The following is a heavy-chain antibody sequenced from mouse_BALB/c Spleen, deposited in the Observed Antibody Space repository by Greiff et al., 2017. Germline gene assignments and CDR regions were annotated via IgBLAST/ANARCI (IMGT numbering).Heavy chain of an antibody. D-gene: IGHD2-4*01. Sequence: QLKESGPGLVAPSQSLSITCTVSGFSLTSYGVHWVRQPPGKGLEWLGVIWAGGSTNYNSALMSRLSISKDNSKSQVFLKMNSLQTDDTAMYYCAREIYYDYDGAWFAYWGQGTLVTVSA. CDR1: GFSLTSYG. CDR2: IWAGGST. V-gene: IGHV2-9*02. J-gene: IGHJ3*01. CDR3: AREIYYDYDGAWFAY.